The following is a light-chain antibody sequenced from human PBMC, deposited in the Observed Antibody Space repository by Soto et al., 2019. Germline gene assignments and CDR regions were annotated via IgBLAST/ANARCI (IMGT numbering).Light chain of an antibody. V-gene: IGLV3-25*03. J-gene: IGLJ3*02. CDR1: ALSKQY. CDR3: QSADSSGLYRL. Sequence: SYELTQPPSVSLSPGQTASITCSGDALSKQYTYWYQQKAGQAPEVVMYNDNKRPSGIPGRISGSSSGTTVTLTISGVQAEDEADYYCQSADSSGLYRLFGGGTKLTVL. CDR2: NDN.